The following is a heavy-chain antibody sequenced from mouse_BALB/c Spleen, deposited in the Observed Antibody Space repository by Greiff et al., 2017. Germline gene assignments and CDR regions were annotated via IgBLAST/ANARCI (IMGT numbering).Heavy chain of an antibody. CDR1: GFNIKDTY. D-gene: IGHD1-1*01. Sequence: VQLQQSGAELVKPGASVKLSCTASGFNIKDTYMHWVKQRPEQGLEWIGRIDPANGNTKYDPKFQGKATITADTSSNTAYLQLSSLTSEDTAVYYCAPNSLSTTVVATWYFDVWGAGTTVTVSS. V-gene: IGHV14-3*02. CDR3: APNSLSTTVVATWYFDV. J-gene: IGHJ1*01. CDR2: IDPANGNT.